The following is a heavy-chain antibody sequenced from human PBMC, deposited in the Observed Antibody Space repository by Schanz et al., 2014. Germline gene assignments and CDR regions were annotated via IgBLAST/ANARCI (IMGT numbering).Heavy chain of an antibody. Sequence: EVQLVESGGGLVKPGGSLRLSCAASGFSFTTYAMSWVRQAPGKGLEWVSSISSGGGSTYYADSVKGRFTISRDNSKNTLYLQMNSLRSEDTTVYYCARPALWFGDNCFDPWGQGTLVTVSS. J-gene: IGHJ5*02. CDR1: GFSFTTYA. CDR3: ARPALWFGDNCFDP. V-gene: IGHV3-23*04. CDR2: ISSGGGST. D-gene: IGHD3-10*01.